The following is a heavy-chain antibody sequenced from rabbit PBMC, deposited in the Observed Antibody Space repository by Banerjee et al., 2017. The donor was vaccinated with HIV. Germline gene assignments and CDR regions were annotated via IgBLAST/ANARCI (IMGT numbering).Heavy chain of an antibody. CDR1: GFDFSSNA. D-gene: IGHD4-2*01. CDR2: IYAGSSGSA. V-gene: IGHV1S45*01. CDR3: ARDRDDYAGGGNFNL. J-gene: IGHJ4*01. Sequence: LEESGGGLVKPEGSLTLTCKASGFDFSSNAICWVRQAPGKGLEWIGTIYAGSSGSAYYASWVNGRFTISKTSSTTVTLQMTSLTAADTATYFCARDRDDYAGGGNFNLWGQGTLVTVS.